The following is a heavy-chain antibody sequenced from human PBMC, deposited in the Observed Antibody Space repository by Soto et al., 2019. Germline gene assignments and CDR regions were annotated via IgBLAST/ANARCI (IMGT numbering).Heavy chain of an antibody. CDR2: INWNSGTM. CDR3: ARLVGAHHLDY. D-gene: IGHD1-26*01. J-gene: IGHJ4*02. CDR1: GFTFDDYG. V-gene: IGHV3-9*01. Sequence: SLRLSCAASGFTFDDYGMHWVRQAPGKGLEWVSGINWNSGTMVYRDSVKGRFTISRDNAKNSLYLQMNSLRAEDTAVYYCARLVGAHHLDYWGQGTLVTVSS.